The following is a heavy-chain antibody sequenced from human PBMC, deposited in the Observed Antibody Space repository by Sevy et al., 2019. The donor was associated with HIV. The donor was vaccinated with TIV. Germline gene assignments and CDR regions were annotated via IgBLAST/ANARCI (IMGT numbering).Heavy chain of an antibody. D-gene: IGHD2-2*01. V-gene: IGHV4-34*01. CDR2: INHSGST. Sequence: SETLSLTCAVYGGSFSGYYWNWIRQSPGKGLEWIGEINHSGSTHYNPSLKSRVTISVDTSKNQSSLRLNSVTAADTAVYYCARAPPVVVVPGAPSWFDPWGQGTLVTV. CDR3: ARAPPVVVVPGAPSWFDP. J-gene: IGHJ5*02. CDR1: GGSFSGYY.